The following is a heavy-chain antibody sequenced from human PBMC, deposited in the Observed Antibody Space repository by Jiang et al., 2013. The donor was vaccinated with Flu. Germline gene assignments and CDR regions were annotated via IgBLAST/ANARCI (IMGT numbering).Heavy chain of an antibody. V-gene: IGHV1-46*01. D-gene: IGHD3-10*01. CDR1: GYTLTYYY. Sequence: QSGAEVKKPGASVKVSCKTSGYTLTYYYVHWVRQAPGQGFEWMGLINPSGGATTYAQNFRGRVTMTGDTSTSTVYMELSNLRSEDTAVYYCARDRSIRGIISYYFDHWSQGSQVTVSS. CDR2: INPSGGAT. CDR3: ARDRSIRGIISYYFDH. J-gene: IGHJ4*02.